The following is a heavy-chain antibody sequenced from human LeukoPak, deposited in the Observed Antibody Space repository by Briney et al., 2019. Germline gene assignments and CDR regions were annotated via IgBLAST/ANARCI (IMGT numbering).Heavy chain of an antibody. CDR2: INPSGGST. CDR1: GYTFTSYY. J-gene: IGHJ6*03. V-gene: IGHV1-46*01. Sequence: GASVKVSCKASGYTFTSYYMHWVRQAPGQGLEWMGIINPSGGSTSYAQKFQGRVTMTRDMSTSTVYMELSRLRSDDTAVYYCARAEVHYDYVWGSYRSYYYMDVWGKGTTVTVSS. CDR3: ARAEVHYDYVWGSYRSYYYMDV. D-gene: IGHD3-16*02.